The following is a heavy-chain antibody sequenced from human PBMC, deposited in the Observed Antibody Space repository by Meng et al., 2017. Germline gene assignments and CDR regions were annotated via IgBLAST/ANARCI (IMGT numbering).Heavy chain of an antibody. CDR2: IYWNDDK. CDR1: GFSLSTSGLG. D-gene: IGHD6-13*01. Sequence: QITLNESVLARVRPTQAPTLTCTFSGFSLSTSGLGVGWIRQPPGKALKWLALIYWNDDKRYSPSLKSRLTITKDTSKNQVVLTMTNIDPVDTATYYCAHIPYSSSWYEYFQHWGQGTLVTVSS. CDR3: AHIPYSSSWYEYFQH. J-gene: IGHJ1*01. V-gene: IGHV2-5*01.